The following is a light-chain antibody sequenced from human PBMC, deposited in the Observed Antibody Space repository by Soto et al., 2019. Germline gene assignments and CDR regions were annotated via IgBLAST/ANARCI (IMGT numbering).Light chain of an antibody. CDR1: QSVSSN. CDR2: GAS. V-gene: IGKV3-15*01. CDR3: QQYNNWPRT. J-gene: IGKJ1*01. Sequence: TLLQRCPVRLSLSQWERATLSCRASQSVSSNLAWYQQKPGQAPRLLIYGASTRATGIPARFSGSGSGTEFTLTISSLQSEDFAVYYCQQYNNWPRTFGQRAKV.